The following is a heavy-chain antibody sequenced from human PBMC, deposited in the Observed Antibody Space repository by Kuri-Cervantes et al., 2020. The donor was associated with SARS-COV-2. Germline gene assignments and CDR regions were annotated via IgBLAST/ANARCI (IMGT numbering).Heavy chain of an antibody. J-gene: IGHJ5*02. Sequence: GESLKISCKGSGYSLTSYWIGWVRQMPGKGLEWMGIIYPGDSDTRYSPSFQGQVTISADKSISTAYLQWSSLKASDTAMYYCARVTMVRGVIPRGWFDPWGQGTLVTVSS. CDR1: GYSLTSYW. D-gene: IGHD3-10*01. V-gene: IGHV5-51*01. CDR2: IYPGDSDT. CDR3: ARVTMVRGVIPRGWFDP.